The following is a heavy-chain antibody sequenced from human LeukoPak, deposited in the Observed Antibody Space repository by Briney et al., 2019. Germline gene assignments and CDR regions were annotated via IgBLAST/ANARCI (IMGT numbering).Heavy chain of an antibody. Sequence: GGSLRLSCAASGFTFGSYAMYWVRQAPGKGLEWIAGIFGSGDSPHYADSVKGRFTIPRDNSKNTVYLEINSLRAEDTAVYYCGKTTAGYSSGQKPAWPVDYWGQGTLVTVSS. CDR2: IFGSGDSP. CDR3: GKTTAGYSSGQKPAWPVDY. D-gene: IGHD5-18*01. CDR1: GFTFGSYA. J-gene: IGHJ4*02. V-gene: IGHV3-23*01.